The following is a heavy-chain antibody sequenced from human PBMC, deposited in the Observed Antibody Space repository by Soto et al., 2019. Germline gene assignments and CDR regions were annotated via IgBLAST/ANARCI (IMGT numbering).Heavy chain of an antibody. Sequence: QVQLVESGGGVVQPGRSLRLSCAASGFTFSSYAMHWVRQAPGKGLEWVAVISYDGSNKYYADSVKGRFTISRDNSKNTLYLQMNSLRAEDTAVYYCARAEVITQYYYYYYGMDVWGQGTTVTVSS. V-gene: IGHV3-30-3*01. CDR1: GFTFSSYA. J-gene: IGHJ6*02. D-gene: IGHD3-22*01. CDR2: ISYDGSNK. CDR3: ARAEVITQYYYYYYGMDV.